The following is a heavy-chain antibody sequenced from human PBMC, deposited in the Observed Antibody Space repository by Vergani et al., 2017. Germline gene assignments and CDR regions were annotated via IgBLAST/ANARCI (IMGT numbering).Heavy chain of an antibody. Sequence: EVQLVESGGGLVQPGGSLRLSCAASGFTFSSYSMNWVRQAPGKGLERVSYISSSSSTIYYADSVKGRFTISRDNAKNSLYLQMNSLRAEDTAVYYCASAARRPWEPITGDYWGQGTLVTVSS. CDR1: GFTFSSYS. D-gene: IGHD1-26*01. J-gene: IGHJ4*02. CDR2: ISSSSSTI. V-gene: IGHV3-48*01. CDR3: ASAARRPWEPITGDY.